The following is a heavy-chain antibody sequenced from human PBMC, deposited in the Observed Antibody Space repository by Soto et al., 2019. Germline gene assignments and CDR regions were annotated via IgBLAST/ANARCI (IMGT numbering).Heavy chain of an antibody. J-gene: IGHJ5*02. CDR3: AKAGGGIGGGGPAAMGWFDP. CDR2: ISGSGGST. D-gene: IGHD2-2*01. V-gene: IGHV3-23*01. CDR1: GFTFSSYA. Sequence: GGSLRLSCAASGFTFSSYAMSWVRQAPGKGLEWVSAISGSGGSTYYADSVKGRFTISRDNSKNTLYLQMNSLRAEDTAVYYCAKAGGGIGGGGPAAMGWFDPWGQGTLVTVSS.